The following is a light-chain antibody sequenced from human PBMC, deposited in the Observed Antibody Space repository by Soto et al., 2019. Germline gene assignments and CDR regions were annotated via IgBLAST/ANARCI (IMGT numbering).Light chain of an antibody. V-gene: IGKV1-39*01. Sequence: DIQMTQSPRFLSASVGDRVTITCRASQNIRTYLTWYQQKPDKGPTVLIYAASTLQRGVPSRFSGSTTGTDFTLTITGLQPEDSATYYCQQTLSVPRTFGLGTKVDIK. J-gene: IGKJ1*01. CDR2: AAS. CDR1: QNIRTY. CDR3: QQTLSVPRT.